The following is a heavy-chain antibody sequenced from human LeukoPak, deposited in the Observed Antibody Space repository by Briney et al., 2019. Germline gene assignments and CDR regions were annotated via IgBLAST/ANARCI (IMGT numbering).Heavy chain of an antibody. J-gene: IGHJ4*02. D-gene: IGHD2-8*01. CDR3: AGSLGYCTSNVCYPKY. Sequence: ASVKVSCKTSGYSENFYGITWVRQVAGQGLEWMGWISAQHGQTEYAPNSQDRVTMTTDTYTNTAYMELRSLRSDDTAVYYCAGSLGYCTSNVCYPKYWGQGTLVTVSS. V-gene: IGHV1-18*01. CDR1: GYSENFYG. CDR2: ISAQHGQT.